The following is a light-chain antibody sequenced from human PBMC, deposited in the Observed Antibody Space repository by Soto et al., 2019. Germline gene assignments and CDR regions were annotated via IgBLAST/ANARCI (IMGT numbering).Light chain of an antibody. J-gene: IGKJ1*01. CDR3: QQYNNWWT. Sequence: EIMMTQSPAILSVSPGERATLSCRATQSVSSSLAWYQQKPGQAPRLLIYGASTRATGIPARFSGSGSGTEFTLTINSLQSEDFAVYYCQQYNNWWTFGQGTKVEIK. CDR2: GAS. CDR1: QSVSSS. V-gene: IGKV3-15*01.